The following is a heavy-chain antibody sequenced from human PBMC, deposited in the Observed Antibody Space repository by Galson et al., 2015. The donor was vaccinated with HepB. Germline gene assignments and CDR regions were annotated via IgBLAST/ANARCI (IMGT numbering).Heavy chain of an antibody. V-gene: IGHV3-74*01. CDR2: INSDGSST. CDR1: GFTFSSYW. D-gene: IGHD7-27*01. J-gene: IGHJ4*02. Sequence: SLRLSCAASGFTFSSYWMHWVRQAPGKGLVWVSRINSDGSSTSYADSVKGRFTISRDNAKNTLYLQMNSLRAEDTAVYYCARGRRAGDVFDYWGQGTLVTVSS. CDR3: ARGRRAGDVFDY.